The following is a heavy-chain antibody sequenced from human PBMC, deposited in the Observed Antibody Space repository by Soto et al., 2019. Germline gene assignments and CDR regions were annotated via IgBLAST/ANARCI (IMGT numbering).Heavy chain of an antibody. CDR1: GGSISSSSYY. J-gene: IGHJ6*03. V-gene: IGHV4-39*01. CDR2: IYYSGST. D-gene: IGHD3-10*01. Sequence: SETLSLTCTVSGGSISSSSYYWGWIRQPPGKGLEWIGSIYYSGSTYYNPSLKSRVTISVDTSKNQFSLKLSSVTAADTTVYYCARIFPGVVRGVIYYYYMDVWGKGTTVTVSS. CDR3: ARIFPGVVRGVIYYYYMDV.